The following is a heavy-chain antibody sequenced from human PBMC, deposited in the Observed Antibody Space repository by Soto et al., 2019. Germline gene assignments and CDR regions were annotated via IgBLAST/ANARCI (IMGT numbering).Heavy chain of an antibody. CDR2: ISGHNGNT. Sequence: QVQLVQSGAEVKKPGASEKVSCKASGYSFTSYGISWVRQAPGQGPEWMGWISGHNGNTNHPQSLQGRVTMTTDTSRNTAYMELRSLRSDDTAVYYCARHRFNYYDDTVYYYFDYWGQGTLVTVSS. V-gene: IGHV1-18*04. CDR3: ARHRFNYYDDTVYYYFDY. CDR1: GYSFTSYG. J-gene: IGHJ4*02. D-gene: IGHD3-22*01.